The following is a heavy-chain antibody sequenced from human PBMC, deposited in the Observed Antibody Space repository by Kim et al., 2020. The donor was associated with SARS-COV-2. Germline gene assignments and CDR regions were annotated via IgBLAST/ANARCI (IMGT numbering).Heavy chain of an antibody. CDR3: ATVTTGALQRNFPGRYNVDIVATIWGSNDY. CDR2: ISGSGGST. Sequence: GGSLRLSCAASGFTFSSYAMSWVRQAPGKGLEWVSAISGSGGSTYYADSVKGRFTISRDNSKNTLYLQMNSLRAEDTAVYYCATVTTGALQRNFPGRYNVDIVATIWGSNDYWGQGTLVTVSS. CDR1: GFTFSSYA. D-gene: IGHD5-12*01. V-gene: IGHV3-23*01. J-gene: IGHJ4*02.